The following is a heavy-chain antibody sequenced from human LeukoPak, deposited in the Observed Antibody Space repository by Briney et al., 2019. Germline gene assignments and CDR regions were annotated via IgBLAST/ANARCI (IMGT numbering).Heavy chain of an antibody. CDR2: IKPDGTTK. V-gene: IGHV3-7*03. Sequence: GGSLRLSCAASGFTVSSNYMSWVRQAPGKGLEWVANIKPDGTTKFYVDSVKGRFTISRDNALNSLYLQMNSLRAEDTAIYYCARSIPYGTTWYGRSDYWGQGALVTVSS. CDR3: ARSIPYGTTWYGRSDY. D-gene: IGHD6-13*01. CDR1: GFTVSSNY. J-gene: IGHJ4*02.